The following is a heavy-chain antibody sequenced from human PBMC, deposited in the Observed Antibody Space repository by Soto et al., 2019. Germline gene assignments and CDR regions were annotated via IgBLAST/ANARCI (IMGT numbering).Heavy chain of an antibody. CDR2: ISASGAST. CDR3: VKSRPPVRIDGYYLDD. D-gene: IGHD2-2*03. CDR1: GFSFTSWP. J-gene: IGHJ4*02. V-gene: IGHV3-23*01. Sequence: EVQLLESGGGLVQPGGSLRLSCATSGFSFTSWPMSWVRQAPGKGLEWVSSISASGASTYYADSVKGRFFISRDSPRNTLYLQLNSLRAEDTALFYCVKSRPPVRIDGYYLDDWGQGTLVTVSP.